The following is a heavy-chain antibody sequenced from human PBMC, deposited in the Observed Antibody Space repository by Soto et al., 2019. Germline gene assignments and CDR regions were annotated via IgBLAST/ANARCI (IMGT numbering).Heavy chain of an antibody. CDR2: IGTSGGDT. Sequence: EVQLLESGGGLVQPGGSLRLSCAASGFTFSNFAMSWVRKAPGKGLEWVSAIGTSGGDTYYADSVKGRFTISRDNSKNTLYLQVSSHRAEVTAVYYALKSSRTLGDPWGQGTLVTVSS. V-gene: IGHV3-23*01. CDR1: GFTFSNFA. J-gene: IGHJ5*02. CDR3: LKSSRTLGDP. D-gene: IGHD6-13*01.